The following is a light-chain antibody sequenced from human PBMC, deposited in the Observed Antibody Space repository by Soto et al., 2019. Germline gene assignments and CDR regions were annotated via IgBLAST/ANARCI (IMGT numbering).Light chain of an antibody. V-gene: IGKV3-15*01. CDR1: QSVSSN. CDR2: GAS. J-gene: IGKJ2*01. CDR3: QQYNDLPRT. Sequence: EVVMTQAPATLSVSPGERATLSCRASQSVSSNLAWYQQTPGQAPRLLIFGASTRATGVPARFSGSGSGTEFTRTISSLQSEDFAIYYCQQYNDLPRTFGQGTKLDI.